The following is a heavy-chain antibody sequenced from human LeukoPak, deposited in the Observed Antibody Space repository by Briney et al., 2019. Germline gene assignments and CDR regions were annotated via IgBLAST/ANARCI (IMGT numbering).Heavy chain of an antibody. V-gene: IGHV1-2*02. Sequence: ASVKVSCKASGYTFTGFYLLWVRQAPGQGLEWMGWINPNSGGTNFAQKFQRRVTMTGDTSISTAYMELSRLTSDDTAVYYCAREEGSGCYDYWGQGTKVTVSS. CDR1: GYTFTGFY. CDR3: AREEGSGCYDY. D-gene: IGHD6-19*01. CDR2: INPNSGGT. J-gene: IGHJ4*02.